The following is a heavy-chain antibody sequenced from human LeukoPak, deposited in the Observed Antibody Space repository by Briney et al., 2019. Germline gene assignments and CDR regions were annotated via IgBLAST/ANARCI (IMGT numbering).Heavy chain of an antibody. CDR1: GYTFTGYY. D-gene: IGHD6-6*01. CDR2: INPNSGGT. V-gene: IGHV1-2*02. Sequence: ASVKVSCKASGYTFTGYYMHWVRQAPGQGLEWMGWINPNSGGTNYAQKFQGRVTVTRDTSISTAYMELCRLRSDDTAVYYCATQYSLDAFDIWGQGTMVTVSS. CDR3: ATQYSLDAFDI. J-gene: IGHJ3*02.